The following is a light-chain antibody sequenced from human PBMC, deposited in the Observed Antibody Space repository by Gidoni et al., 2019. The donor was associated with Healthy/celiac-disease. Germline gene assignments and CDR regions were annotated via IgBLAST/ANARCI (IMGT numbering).Light chain of an antibody. V-gene: IGLV6-57*04. J-gene: IGLJ3*02. Sequence: FMLTQQHPVSESQGKAVTISCTRISGSVASNYVRWYQQRPGSAPTTVIYEDNQRPSGVPDRFSGSIDSSSNSASLTISGLKTEDEADYYCQSYDSSNRGVFGGGTKLTVL. CDR2: EDN. CDR1: SGSVASNY. CDR3: QSYDSSNRGV.